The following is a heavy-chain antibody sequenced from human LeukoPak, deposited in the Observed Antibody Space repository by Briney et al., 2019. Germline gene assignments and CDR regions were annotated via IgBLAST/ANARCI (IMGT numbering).Heavy chain of an antibody. D-gene: IGHD3-3*01. J-gene: IGHJ4*02. CDR1: GGTFSSYA. CDR2: IIPIFGTA. CDR3: ASLGYYDFWSGYFFDY. V-gene: IGHV1-69*05. Sequence: GASVKVSCKASGGTFSSYAISWVRQAPGQGLEWMGGIIPIFGTANYAQKFQGRVTITTDESTSTAYMELSSLRSEDTAVYYCASLGYYDFWSGYFFDYWGQGTLVTVSS.